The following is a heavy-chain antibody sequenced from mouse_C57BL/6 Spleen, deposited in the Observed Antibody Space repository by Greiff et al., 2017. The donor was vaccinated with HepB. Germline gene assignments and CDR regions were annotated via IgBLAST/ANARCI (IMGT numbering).Heavy chain of an antibody. CDR1: GYTFTNYW. V-gene: IGHV1-63*01. Sequence: QVQLQQSGAELVRPGTSVKMSCKASGYTFTNYWIGWAKQRPGHGLEWIGDIYPGGGYTNYNEKFKGKATLTADKSSSTAHMQFSSLTSEDSAIYYCARHPPTPDGYYDYWGQGTTLTVSS. CDR2: IYPGGGYT. D-gene: IGHD2-3*01. CDR3: ARHPPTPDGYYDY. J-gene: IGHJ2*01.